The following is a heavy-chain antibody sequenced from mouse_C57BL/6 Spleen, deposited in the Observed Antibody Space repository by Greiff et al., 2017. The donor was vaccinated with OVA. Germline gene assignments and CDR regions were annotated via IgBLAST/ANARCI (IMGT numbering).Heavy chain of an antibody. J-gene: IGHJ3*01. CDR3: ARGDYYGSEGFAY. D-gene: IGHD1-1*01. CDR1: GYTFTSYW. CDR2: IYPGSDST. Sequence: VQLQQSWAELVKPGASVKMSCKASGYTFTSYWITWVKPRPGPGLGWIGDIYPGSDSTNYNEKFKSKATLTVDTSSSTAYMQLSSLTSEDSAVDYCARGDYYGSEGFAYWGQGTLVTVSA. V-gene: IGHV1-55*01.